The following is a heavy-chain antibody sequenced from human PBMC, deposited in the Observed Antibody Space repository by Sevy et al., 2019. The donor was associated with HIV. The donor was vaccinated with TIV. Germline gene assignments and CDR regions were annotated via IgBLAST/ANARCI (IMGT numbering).Heavy chain of an antibody. CDR2: ISWNRGFI. CDR3: ANDLHRGCDGVNCYSYDFYFYGLDV. D-gene: IGHD2-21*02. V-gene: IGHV3-9*01. CDR1: GFPFNDYA. J-gene: IGHJ6*02. Sequence: GGSLRLSCAASGFPFNDYAMHWVRQAPGKGLEWVTGISWNRGFIGYAGSVKGRFTISRDNAKQSVYLEMNSLRPEDTATYYCANDLHRGCDGVNCYSYDFYFYGLDVWGQGTTVTVSS.